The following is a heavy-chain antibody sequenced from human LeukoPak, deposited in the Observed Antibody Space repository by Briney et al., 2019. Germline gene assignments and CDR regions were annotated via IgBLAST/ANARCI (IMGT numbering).Heavy chain of an antibody. J-gene: IGHJ3*02. CDR3: ARVGGSYDYVWGSYYSI. Sequence: GGSLRLSCAASGFSFSSYGMSWVRQAPGTGLEWVSAITGSTRSTYYTDSVKGRFTISRDNSRNTLYLQMNSLRAEGTAVYYCARVGGSYDYVWGSYYSIWGQGTMVTVSS. CDR2: ITGSTRST. D-gene: IGHD3-16*01. CDR1: GFSFSSYG. V-gene: IGHV3-23*01.